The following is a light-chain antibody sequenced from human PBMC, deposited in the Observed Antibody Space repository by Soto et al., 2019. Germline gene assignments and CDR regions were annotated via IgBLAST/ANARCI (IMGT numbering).Light chain of an antibody. J-gene: IGKJ4*01. CDR1: QSVSRY. CDR2: DAS. V-gene: IGKV3-11*01. CDR3: QQRSSWASLT. Sequence: EIVLTQSPAILSLFPGERATLSCRASQSVSRYVAWYQQKPGQAPRLLIYDASNRATGIPARFSGSGSGTDFSLTISSLEPEDFAVYYCQQRSSWASLTFGGGTKVEIK.